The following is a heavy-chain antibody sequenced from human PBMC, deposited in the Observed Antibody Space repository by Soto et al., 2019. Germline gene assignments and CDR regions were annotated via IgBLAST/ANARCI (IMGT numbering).Heavy chain of an antibody. V-gene: IGHV3-30-3*01. Sequence: PGGSLRLSCAASGFTFSSYAMHWVRQAPGKGLEWVAVISYDGRNKYYADSVKGRFTISRDNSKNTLYLQMNSLRAEDTAVYYCARGFAVLRFLEWLQNFDYWGQGTLVTVSS. D-gene: IGHD3-3*01. CDR1: GFTFSSYA. J-gene: IGHJ4*02. CDR3: ARGFAVLRFLEWLQNFDY. CDR2: ISYDGRNK.